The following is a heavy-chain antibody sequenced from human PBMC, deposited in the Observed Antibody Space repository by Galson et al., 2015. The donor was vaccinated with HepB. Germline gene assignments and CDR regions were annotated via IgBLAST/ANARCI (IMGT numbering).Heavy chain of an antibody. V-gene: IGHV3-23*01. J-gene: IGHJ4*02. Sequence: SLRLSCAASGFTFSSYAMSWVRQAPGKGLEWVSAISGSGGSTYYADSVKGRFTISRDNSKNTLYLQMNSLRAEDTAVYYCAKDPYDFWSGYYGDWGQGTLVTVSS. CDR3: AKDPYDFWSGYYGD. CDR1: GFTFSSYA. D-gene: IGHD3-3*01. CDR2: ISGSGGST.